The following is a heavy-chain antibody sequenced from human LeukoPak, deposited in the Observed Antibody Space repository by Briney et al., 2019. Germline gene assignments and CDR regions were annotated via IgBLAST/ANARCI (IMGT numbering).Heavy chain of an antibody. Sequence: SETLSLTCTVTGGSISSFYWSWFRQPPGKGLEWIGLMYYSGSTYYNPSLKSRVSLSVDTSKNQFSLKLNSVTAADTAVYYCARAGYDTATGYCGAFDIWGQGTMVTVSS. V-gene: IGHV4-59*01. CDR1: GGSISSFY. CDR2: MYYSGST. J-gene: IGHJ3*02. D-gene: IGHD3-9*01. CDR3: ARAGYDTATGYCGAFDI.